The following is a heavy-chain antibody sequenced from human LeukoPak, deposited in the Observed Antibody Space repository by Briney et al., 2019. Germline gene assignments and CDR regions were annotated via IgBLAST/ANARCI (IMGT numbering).Heavy chain of an antibody. J-gene: IGHJ4*02. D-gene: IGHD6-13*01. CDR1: GFTFSSYA. CDR3: ARVLYREIAAAGLNS. Sequence: GGSLRLSCAASGFTFSSYAMHWVRQAPGKGLEWVAVISYDGSNKYSADSVKRRFTISRDNSKNTLYLQMNSLRAEDTAVYSCARVLYREIAAAGLNSWGPGTLVTVSP. CDR2: ISYDGSNK. V-gene: IGHV3-30*04.